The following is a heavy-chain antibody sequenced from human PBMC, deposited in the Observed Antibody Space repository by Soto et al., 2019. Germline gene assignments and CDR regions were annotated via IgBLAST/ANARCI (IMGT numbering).Heavy chain of an antibody. CDR2: SSGSGDNT. Sequence: EVQLLESGGGLVQPGGSLRLSCAASGFSFDDYAMTWVRQAAGKGLEWVSASSGSGDNTYYADSVKGRFTISRDNSNNTLYLQLNSLRAEDTALYYCAKGYYSGYDLAYFDYWGQGTLVTVSS. V-gene: IGHV3-23*01. CDR1: GFSFDDYA. J-gene: IGHJ4*02. D-gene: IGHD5-12*01. CDR3: AKGYYSGYDLAYFDY.